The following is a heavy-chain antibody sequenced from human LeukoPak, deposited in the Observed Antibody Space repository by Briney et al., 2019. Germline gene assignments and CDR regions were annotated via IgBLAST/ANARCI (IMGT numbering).Heavy chain of an antibody. J-gene: IGHJ4*02. CDR3: AKTASSSWGYFDY. CDR1: GVTFRTYG. D-gene: IGHD6-13*01. Sequence: GGSLRLSCAASGVTFRTYGMHWVRQAPGKGLEWVAFIRNDGTIKYYADSVKGRFTISRDNSKNTLYLQMNSLRAEDTAVYYCAKTASSSWGYFDYWSQGTLVTVSS. V-gene: IGHV3-30*02. CDR2: IRNDGTIK.